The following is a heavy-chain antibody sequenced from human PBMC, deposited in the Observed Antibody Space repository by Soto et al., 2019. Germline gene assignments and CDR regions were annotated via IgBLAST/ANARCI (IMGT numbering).Heavy chain of an antibody. CDR3: ARGGGYNRNFDY. J-gene: IGHJ4*02. D-gene: IGHD5-12*01. Sequence: SVKVSCKXSGGTFSSYAISWVRQAPGQGLEWVGGIIPIFGTANYAQKFQGRVTITADESTSTAYMELSSLRSEDTAVYYCARGGGYNRNFDYWGQGTLVTVSS. V-gene: IGHV1-69*13. CDR1: GGTFSSYA. CDR2: IIPIFGTA.